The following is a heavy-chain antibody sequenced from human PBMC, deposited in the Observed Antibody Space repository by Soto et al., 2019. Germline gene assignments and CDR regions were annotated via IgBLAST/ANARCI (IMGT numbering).Heavy chain of an antibody. Sequence: SETLSLTCAVYGGSFSGYYWSWIRQPPGKGLEWIGEINHSGSTNYNPSLKSRVTISVDTSKNQFSLKLSSVTAADTAVYYCAREQGYDILTGYYCDYWGQGTLVTVSS. J-gene: IGHJ4*02. CDR1: GGSFSGYY. CDR3: AREQGYDILTGYYCDY. D-gene: IGHD3-9*01. CDR2: INHSGST. V-gene: IGHV4-34*01.